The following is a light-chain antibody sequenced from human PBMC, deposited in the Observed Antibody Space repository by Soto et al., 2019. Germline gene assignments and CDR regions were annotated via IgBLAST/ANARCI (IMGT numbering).Light chain of an antibody. CDR3: SSYTTSSTLV. CDR2: EVS. CDR1: SSDVGYYNR. J-gene: IGLJ2*01. Sequence: QSALTQPPSVSGSPGQSVTISCTGTSSDVGYYNRVSWYQHPPGTAPKLMVFEVSNRPSGVPDRFSGSKSGNTASLTISGLQAEDEADYYCSSYTTSSTLVFGGGTKLTVL. V-gene: IGLV2-18*02.